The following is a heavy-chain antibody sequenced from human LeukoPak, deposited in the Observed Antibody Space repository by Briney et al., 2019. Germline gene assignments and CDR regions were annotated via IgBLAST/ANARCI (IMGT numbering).Heavy chain of an antibody. CDR3: ARGGDFWSGYQGYYYYYMDV. V-gene: IGHV1-69*05. D-gene: IGHD3-3*01. J-gene: IGHJ6*03. CDR1: GGTFSSYA. CDR2: IIPILGTA. Sequence: GASVKVSCKASGGTFSSYAISWVRQAPGQGLEWMGGIIPILGTANYAQKFQGRVTITTDESTSTAYMELSSLRSEDTAVYYCARGGDFWSGYQGYYYYYMDVWGKGTTLTVSS.